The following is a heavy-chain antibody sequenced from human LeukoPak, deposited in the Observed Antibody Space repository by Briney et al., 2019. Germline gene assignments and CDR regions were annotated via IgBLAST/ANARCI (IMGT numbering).Heavy chain of an antibody. CDR3: ARALYYYDSSGYYLDD. Sequence: GTLSLTCAVSGDSISSSNWWSWVRQAPGKGLEWVSVIYSGGSTYYADSVKGRFTISRDNSKNTLYLQMNSLRAEDTAVYYCARALYYYDSSGYYLDDWGQGTLVTVSS. CDR2: IYSGGST. CDR1: GDSISSSNW. J-gene: IGHJ4*02. V-gene: IGHV3-53*01. D-gene: IGHD3-22*01.